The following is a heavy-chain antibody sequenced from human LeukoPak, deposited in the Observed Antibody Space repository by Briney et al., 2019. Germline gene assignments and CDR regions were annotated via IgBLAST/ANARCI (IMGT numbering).Heavy chain of an antibody. D-gene: IGHD3-22*01. CDR1: GGSFSGYY. Sequence: SETLSLTCAVYGGSFSGYYWSWIRQPPGKGLEWIGEINHSGSTNYNPSLKSRVTISVDTSKNQFSLKLSSVTAADTAVYYCARESESYDSSGSTFKYWGQGTLVTVSS. V-gene: IGHV4-34*01. CDR2: INHSGST. J-gene: IGHJ4*02. CDR3: ARESESYDSSGSTFKY.